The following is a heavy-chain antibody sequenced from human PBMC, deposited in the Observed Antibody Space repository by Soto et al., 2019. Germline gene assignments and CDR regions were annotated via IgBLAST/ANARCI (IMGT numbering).Heavy chain of an antibody. V-gene: IGHV4-59*01. J-gene: IGHJ5*02. D-gene: IGHD3-3*01. CDR1: GGSITDNY. CDR3: ARALDSDFWGGRNWFDP. CDR2: IYYTGIT. Sequence: QVQLQQSGPGLLKPSETLSLTCSVSGGSITDNYWTWIRQSPGKGLEWVGYIYYTGITNYNPSLKRRVTISLDRSKNQFSLKLDSVTAADTAVYYCARALDSDFWGGRNWFDPWGQGTLVTVSS.